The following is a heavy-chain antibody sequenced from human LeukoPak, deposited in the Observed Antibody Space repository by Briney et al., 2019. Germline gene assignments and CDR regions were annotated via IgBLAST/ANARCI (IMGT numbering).Heavy chain of an antibody. Sequence: SVKVSCKASGGTFSSYAISWVRQAPGQGLEWMGGIIPIFGTANYAQKFQGRVTITADESTSTAYMELSSLRSEDTAVYYCARDMGRRGYSEDDDAFDIWGQGTMVTVSS. CDR3: ARDMGRRGYSEDDDAFDI. D-gene: IGHD5-12*01. CDR2: IIPIFGTA. J-gene: IGHJ3*02. V-gene: IGHV1-69*13. CDR1: GGTFSSYA.